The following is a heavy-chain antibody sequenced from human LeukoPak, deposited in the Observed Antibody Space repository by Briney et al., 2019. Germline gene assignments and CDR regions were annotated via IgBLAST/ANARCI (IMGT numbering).Heavy chain of an antibody. Sequence: PGGSLRLSCAASGFTFSGYAMRWVRQAPGQGLEWVGRIKSKTDGGTTDYAAPVKGRFTISRDDSKNTLYLQMNSLKTEDTAVYYCTTGLGSSGYRGQGALVTVSS. J-gene: IGHJ4*02. D-gene: IGHD3-10*01. V-gene: IGHV3-15*01. CDR2: IKSKTDGGTT. CDR3: TTGLGSSGY. CDR1: GFTFSGYA.